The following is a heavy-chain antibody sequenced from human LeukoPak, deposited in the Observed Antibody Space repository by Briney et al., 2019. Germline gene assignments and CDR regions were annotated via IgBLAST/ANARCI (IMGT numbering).Heavy chain of an antibody. D-gene: IGHD3-3*01. J-gene: IGHJ4*02. CDR1: GFTFDDYA. CDR2: INSDGSST. Sequence: PGRSLRLSCAASGFTFDDYAMHWVRQAPGKGLVWVSRINSDGSSTSYADSVKGRFTIPRDNAKNTLYLRMNSLRAEDTAVYYCARQGNVLWDYDFWSGYLDYWGQGTLVTVSS. V-gene: IGHV3-74*01. CDR3: ARQGNVLWDYDFWSGYLDY.